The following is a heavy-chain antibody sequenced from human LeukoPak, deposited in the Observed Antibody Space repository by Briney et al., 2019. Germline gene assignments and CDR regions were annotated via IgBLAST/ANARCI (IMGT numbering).Heavy chain of an antibody. CDR3: AKTAPAANYYYYMDV. Sequence: PGGSLRLSCAASGFTFSSYGMHWVRQAPGKGLEWVAFIRYDGSNKYYADSVKGRFTISRDNSKNTLYLQMNSLRAEDTAVYYCAKTAPAANYYYYMDVWGKGTTVTVSS. D-gene: IGHD2-2*01. V-gene: IGHV3-30*02. CDR2: IRYDGSNK. J-gene: IGHJ6*03. CDR1: GFTFSSYG.